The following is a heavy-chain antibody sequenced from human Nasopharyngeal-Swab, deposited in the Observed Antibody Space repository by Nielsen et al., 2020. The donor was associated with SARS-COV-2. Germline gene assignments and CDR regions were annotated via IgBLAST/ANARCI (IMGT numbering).Heavy chain of an antibody. J-gene: IGHJ4*02. V-gene: IGHV3-30-3*01. D-gene: IGHD3-22*01. CDR2: ISYDGSNK. CDR1: GFTFSRYT. Sequence: SCAASGFTFSRYTMHWVRQAPGKGLEWVAVISYDGSNKYYADSVKGRFTISRDISKNTLYLQMSSLRAEDTAVFYCASTPLDSSGYYYAFHYWGRGTLVTVSS. CDR3: ASTPLDSSGYYYAFHY.